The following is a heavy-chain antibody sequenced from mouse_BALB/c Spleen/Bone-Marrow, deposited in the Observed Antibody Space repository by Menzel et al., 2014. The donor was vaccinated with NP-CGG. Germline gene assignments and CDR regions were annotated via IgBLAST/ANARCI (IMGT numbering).Heavy chain of an antibody. CDR3: TRREGNYAFAY. J-gene: IGHJ3*01. V-gene: IGHV1-69*02. D-gene: IGHD2-1*01. CDR2: IYPSDSYT. CDR1: GYTFTSYW. Sequence: QVQLQQSGAELVRPGASVKLSCKASGYTFTSYWINWVKQRPGQGLEWIGNIYPSDSYTNYNQKFKDKATLTVDKSSSTAYTQLSSPTSEDSAVYCCTRREGNYAFAYWGQGTLVTVSA.